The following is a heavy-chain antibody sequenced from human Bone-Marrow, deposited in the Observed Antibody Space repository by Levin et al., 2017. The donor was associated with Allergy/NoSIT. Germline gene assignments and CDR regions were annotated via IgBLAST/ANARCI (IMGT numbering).Heavy chain of an antibody. Sequence: SVKVSCKASGGTFSSYAISWVRQAPGQGLEWMGGIIPIFGTANYAQKFQGRVTITADESTSTAYMELSSLRSEDTAVYYCARDFLRGSGWYHGDGYWGQGTLVTVSS. D-gene: IGHD6-19*01. CDR3: ARDFLRGSGWYHGDGY. V-gene: IGHV1-69*13. CDR1: GGTFSSYA. J-gene: IGHJ4*02. CDR2: IIPIFGTA.